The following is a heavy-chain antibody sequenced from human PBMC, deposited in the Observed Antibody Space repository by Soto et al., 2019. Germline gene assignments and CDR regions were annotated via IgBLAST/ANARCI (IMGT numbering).Heavy chain of an antibody. D-gene: IGHD3-10*01. V-gene: IGHV4-61*01. CDR2: IYYIGST. J-gene: IGHJ4*02. Sequence: PSETLSLTCTVSGGSVSSGNYSWSWIRQPPGKGLEWIGYIYYIGSTNYNPSLKSRVTISVDTSKNQFSLKLSSVTAADTAVYYCARAGDYYGSGTYYNYYWGQGTLVTVSS. CDR1: GGSVSSGNYS. CDR3: ARAGDYYGSGTYYNYY.